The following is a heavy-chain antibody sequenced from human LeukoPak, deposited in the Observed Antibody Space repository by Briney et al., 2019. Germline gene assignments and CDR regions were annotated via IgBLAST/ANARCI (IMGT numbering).Heavy chain of an antibody. CDR1: GGTFSSYA. CDR3: ARSPGYSSSWLPFDY. J-gene: IGHJ4*02. D-gene: IGHD6-13*01. Sequence: SVKVSCKASGGTFSSYAISWVRQAPGQGLEWMGGIIPIFGTANYAQKFQGRVTITADESTSTAYMELSSLRTEDTAVYYCARSPGYSSSWLPFDYWGQGTLVTVSS. V-gene: IGHV1-69*01. CDR2: IIPIFGTA.